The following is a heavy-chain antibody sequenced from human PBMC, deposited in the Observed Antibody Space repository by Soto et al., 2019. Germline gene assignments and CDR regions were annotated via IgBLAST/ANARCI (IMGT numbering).Heavy chain of an antibody. V-gene: IGHV3-11*01. CDR1: GFTFSDYY. D-gene: IGHD3-22*01. CDR2: ISSSGTII. CDR3: ARDHRTSSGYYWYFDL. J-gene: IGHJ2*01. Sequence: LRLSCAASGFTFSDYYMTWVRQAPGKGLEWVSYISSSGTIIYYADSVKGRFTISRDNAKNSLYLQMNSLRAEDTAVYYCARDHRTSSGYYWYFDLWGRGTLVTVSS.